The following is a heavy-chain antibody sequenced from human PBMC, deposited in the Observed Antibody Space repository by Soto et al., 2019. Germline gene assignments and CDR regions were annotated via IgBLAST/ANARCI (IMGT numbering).Heavy chain of an antibody. CDR3: ARNPQNYYGSET. Sequence: ASVKVSCKASGGTFSSYAISWVRQAPGQGLEWMGGIIPIFGTANYAQKFQGRVTITADKSTSTAYMELSSLRSEDTAVYYCARNPQNYYGSETWGQGTLVTVYS. V-gene: IGHV1-69*06. J-gene: IGHJ4*02. CDR2: IIPIFGTA. CDR1: GGTFSSYA. D-gene: IGHD3-10*01.